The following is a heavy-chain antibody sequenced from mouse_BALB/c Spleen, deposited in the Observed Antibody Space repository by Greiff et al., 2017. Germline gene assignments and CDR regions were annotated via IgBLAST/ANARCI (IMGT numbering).Heavy chain of an antibody. J-gene: IGHJ2*01. D-gene: IGHD1-1*01. Sequence: EVMLVESGGGLVKPGGSLKLSCAASGFTFSSYAMSWVRQTPEKRLEWVASISSGGSTYYPDSVKGRFTISRDNARNILYLQMSSLRSEDTAMYYCASTVDYYFDYWGQGTTLTVSS. CDR1: GFTFSSYA. V-gene: IGHV5-6-5*01. CDR2: ISSGGST. CDR3: ASTVDYYFDY.